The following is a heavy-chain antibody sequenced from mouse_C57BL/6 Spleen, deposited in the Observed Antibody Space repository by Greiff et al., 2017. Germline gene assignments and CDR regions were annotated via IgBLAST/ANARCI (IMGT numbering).Heavy chain of an antibody. Sequence: EVKLMESGGGLVQPGGSLKLSCAASGFTFSDYYMYWVRQTPEKRLEWVAYISNGGGSTYSPDTVKGRFTISRDNAKNTLYLQMSRLKSEDTAMYYCARRGLDYAMDYWGQGTSVTVSS. J-gene: IGHJ4*01. CDR1: GFTFSDYY. CDR2: ISNGGGST. V-gene: IGHV5-12*01. D-gene: IGHD3-3*01. CDR3: ARRGLDYAMDY.